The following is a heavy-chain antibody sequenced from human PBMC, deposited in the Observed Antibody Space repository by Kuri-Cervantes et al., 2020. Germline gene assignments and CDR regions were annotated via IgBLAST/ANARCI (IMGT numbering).Heavy chain of an antibody. CDR2: INHSGST. V-gene: IGHV4-34*01. Sequence: GSLRLSCTLTGGSLSGHHWSWIRQTPGRRLEWIGEINHSGSTNYNPSLKSRVTISVDTSNNEFSLKVTSVTAADTAVYYCARNGLGDIVVVPAATAFDYWGQGTLVTVSS. D-gene: IGHD2-2*01. CDR1: GGSLSGHH. J-gene: IGHJ4*02. CDR3: ARNGLGDIVVVPAATAFDY.